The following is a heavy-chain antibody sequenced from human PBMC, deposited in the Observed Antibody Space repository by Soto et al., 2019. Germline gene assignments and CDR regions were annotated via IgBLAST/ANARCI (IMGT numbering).Heavy chain of an antibody. CDR3: VRGDGDYHDGNGYLGRH. CDR2: LSYDGSNE. V-gene: IGHV3-30*03. J-gene: IGHJ4*02. D-gene: IGHD5-18*01. CDR1: GFTFSRYG. Sequence: GGSLRLSCAASGFTFSRYGMHWVRQAPGKGLDWVAILSYDGSNEYYADSVKGRFTISRDNAKNTLYLQMNSLRVEDAAVYYCVRGDGDYHDGNGYLGRHWGQGTLVTVSS.